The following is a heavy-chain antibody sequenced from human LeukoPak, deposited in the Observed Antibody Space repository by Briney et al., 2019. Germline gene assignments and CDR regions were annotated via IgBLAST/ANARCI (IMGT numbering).Heavy chain of an antibody. J-gene: IGHJ4*02. CDR3: AKDQGSSWYYFDY. CDR2: ISYDGSNK. D-gene: IGHD6-13*01. CDR1: GFTFSSYA. Sequence: GGSLRLSCAASGFTFSSYAMSWVRQAPGKGLEWVAVISYDGSNKYYADSVKGRFTISRDNSKNTLYLQMNSLRAEDTAVYYCAKDQGSSWYYFDYWGQGTLVTVSS. V-gene: IGHV3-30*18.